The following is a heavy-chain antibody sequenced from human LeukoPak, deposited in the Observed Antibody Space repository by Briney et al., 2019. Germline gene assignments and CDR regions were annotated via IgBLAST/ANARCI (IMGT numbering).Heavy chain of an antibody. CDR2: IYYSGST. D-gene: IGHD4-23*01. Sequence: SETLSLTCTVSGGSISSYYWSWIRQPPGKGLEWIGYIYYSGSTNYNPSLKSRVTISVDTSKNQFSLKLSSVTAADTAVYYCARWGEAVVTAGFAFDIWGQGTMVTVSS. CDR1: GGSISSYY. J-gene: IGHJ3*02. CDR3: ARWGEAVVTAGFAFDI. V-gene: IGHV4-59*12.